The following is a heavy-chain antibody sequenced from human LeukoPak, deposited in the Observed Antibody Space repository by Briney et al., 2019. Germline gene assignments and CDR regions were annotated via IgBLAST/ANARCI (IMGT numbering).Heavy chain of an antibody. CDR2: INHSGST. J-gene: IGHJ5*02. Sequence: PSETLSLTCAVYGGSFSGYYWSWIRQPPGKGLEWIGEINHSGSTNYNPSLKSRVAISVDTSKNQFSLKLSSVTAADTAVYYCARTGLPGDWFDPWGQGTLVTVSS. V-gene: IGHV4-34*01. D-gene: IGHD5/OR15-5a*01. CDR1: GGSFSGYY. CDR3: ARTGLPGDWFDP.